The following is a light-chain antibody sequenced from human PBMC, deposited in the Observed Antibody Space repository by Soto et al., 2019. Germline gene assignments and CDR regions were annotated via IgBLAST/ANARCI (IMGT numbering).Light chain of an antibody. J-gene: IGKJ4*01. V-gene: IGKV3-20*01. CDR2: GAS. CDR1: QSVSSSY. Sequence: EIVLTQSPGTLSLSPGEGATLSCRASQSVSSSYLAWYQQKPGQAPRLLIYGASSRATGIPDRFSGSGSGTDFTLTISRLEPEDFAVYYCQQYGSSLALTFGGGTKVDIK. CDR3: QQYGSSLALT.